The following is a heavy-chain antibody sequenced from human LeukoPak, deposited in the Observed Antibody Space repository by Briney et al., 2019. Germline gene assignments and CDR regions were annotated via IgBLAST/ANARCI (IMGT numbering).Heavy chain of an antibody. V-gene: IGHV4-59*01. J-gene: IGHJ6*02. CDR2: IYYSGST. CDR3: ARDYYSSGIPHGIDV. Sequence: SETLSLTCTVSGGSTSSYYWSWIRQPPGKGLEWIGYIYYSGSTKYNPSLKSRVTISVDTSKNQFSLKLSSVTAADTAVNYCARDYYSSGIPHGIDVWGQGTTVTVSS. CDR1: GGSTSSYY. D-gene: IGHD3-10*01.